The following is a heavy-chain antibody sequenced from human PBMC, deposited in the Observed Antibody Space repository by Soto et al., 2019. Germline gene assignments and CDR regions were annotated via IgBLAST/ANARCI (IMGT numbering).Heavy chain of an antibody. D-gene: IGHD6-13*01. CDR1: GFSFTNYW. J-gene: IGHJ5*02. CDR2: IDTVASYA. CDR3: ARIESIARNWLDP. Sequence: GESLKISCTGSGFSFTNYWLRLVRQMPGKGLEWMGNIDTVASYAHYSPSFQGHVTFSVDTSISTAYLQWSSLKASDTAMYFCARIESIARNWLDPWCQGTLVTVSS. V-gene: IGHV5-10-1*01.